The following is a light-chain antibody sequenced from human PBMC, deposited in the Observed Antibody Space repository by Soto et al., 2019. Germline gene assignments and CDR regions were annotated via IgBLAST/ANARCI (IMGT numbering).Light chain of an antibody. CDR3: CSSAGSFTFDV. V-gene: IGLV2-23*03. Sequence: QSALTQPASVSGSPGQSITISCTGTSSDVGNYNLVSWYQQFPGKAPKLIIYEGSSRPSGVSNRFSGSKSGNTASLTISGLQAEDEADYYCCSSAGSFTFDVFGGGTKLTVL. CDR2: EGS. CDR1: SSDVGNYNL. J-gene: IGLJ2*01.